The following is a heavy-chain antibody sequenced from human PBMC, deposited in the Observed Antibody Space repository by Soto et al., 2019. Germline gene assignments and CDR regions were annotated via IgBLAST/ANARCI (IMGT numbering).Heavy chain of an antibody. CDR1: GYTFTSYG. D-gene: IGHD5-18*01. J-gene: IGHJ4*02. V-gene: IGHV1-18*01. CDR3: AKERGYSYGYDY. Sequence: QVQLVQSGAEVKKPGASVKVSCKASGYTFTSYGISWVRQATGQGLEWMGCISAYNGNTNYAQKLQGRVTMTTDTSTSTAYRELRSLRSDDTAVYYCAKERGYSYGYDYWGQGTLVTVSS. CDR2: ISAYNGNT.